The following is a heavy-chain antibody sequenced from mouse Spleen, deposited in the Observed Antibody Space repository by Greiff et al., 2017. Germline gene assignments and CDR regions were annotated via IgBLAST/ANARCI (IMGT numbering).Heavy chain of an antibody. D-gene: IGHD1-1*01. CDR2: INPNNGGT. Sequence: VHVKQSGPELVKPGASVKIPCKASGYTFTDYNMDWVKQSHGKSLEWIGDINPNNGGTIYNQKFKGKATLTVDKSSSTAYMELRSLTSEDTAVYYCARGATVHWYFDVWGAGTTVTVSS. CDR3: ARGATVHWYFDV. J-gene: IGHJ1*01. CDR1: GYTFTDYN. V-gene: IGHV1-18*01.